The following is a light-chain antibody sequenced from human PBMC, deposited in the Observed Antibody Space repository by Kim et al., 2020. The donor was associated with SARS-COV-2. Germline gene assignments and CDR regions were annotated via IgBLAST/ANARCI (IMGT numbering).Light chain of an antibody. J-gene: IGKJ5*01. CDR2: DAS. Sequence: PGDVAALACRASPRVGTCLAWYQQRTGQAPRLLISDASTRAAGIPPRFSGGGSGTGFSLTISSLETEDSAVYYCQQRSNWPPRLTFGQGTRLEI. CDR1: PRVGTC. CDR3: QQRSNWPPRLT. V-gene: IGKV3-11*01.